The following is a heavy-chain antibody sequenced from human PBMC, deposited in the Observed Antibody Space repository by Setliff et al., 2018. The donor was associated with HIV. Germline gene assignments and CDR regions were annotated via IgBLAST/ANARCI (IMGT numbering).Heavy chain of an antibody. J-gene: IGHJ5*02. CDR2: INPNSGAT. CDR1: GYSFSGYY. D-gene: IGHD1-26*01. CDR3: AVASIVSTARGNH. Sequence: ASVKVSCKASGYSFSGYYLHWVRRAPGQGLEWMGWINPNSGATNYAQNFQGRVTMTRDTSISTAYMDLSSLTSDDTAVYYCAVASIVSTARGNHWGRGTLVTVSS. V-gene: IGHV1-2*02.